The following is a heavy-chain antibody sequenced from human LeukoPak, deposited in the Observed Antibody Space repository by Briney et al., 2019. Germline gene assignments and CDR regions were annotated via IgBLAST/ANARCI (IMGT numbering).Heavy chain of an antibody. D-gene: IGHD3-22*01. CDR3: AKIKNPNYYDSSGPFDY. CDR2: ISGSGGST. CDR1: GFTFSSYA. Sequence: GGSLRLSCAASGFTFSSYAMSWVRQAPGKGLEWVSAISGSGGSTYYADSVKGRFTISRDNSKNTLYLQMNSLRAEDTAVYYCAKIKNPNYYDSSGPFDYWGQGTLVTVSS. V-gene: IGHV3-23*01. J-gene: IGHJ4*02.